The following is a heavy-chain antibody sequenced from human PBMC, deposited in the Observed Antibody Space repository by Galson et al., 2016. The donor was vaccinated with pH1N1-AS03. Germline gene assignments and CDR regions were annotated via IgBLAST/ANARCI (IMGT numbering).Heavy chain of an antibody. CDR3: ARGRGSSGMDV. Sequence: SVKVSCKASGYTFISYVMHWVRQAPGQRLEWMGWINAGNGNTTYSQSFQGRVTITRDTSASKAYMELSSLRSEDTAGYYCARGRGSSGMDVWGQGTTVTGSS. CDR2: INAGNGNT. CDR1: GYTFISYV. D-gene: IGHD1-26*01. J-gene: IGHJ6*02. V-gene: IGHV1-3*01.